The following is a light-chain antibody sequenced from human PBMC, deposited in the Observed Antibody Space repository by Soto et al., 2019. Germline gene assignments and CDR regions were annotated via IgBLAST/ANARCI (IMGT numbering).Light chain of an antibody. CDR1: QRVGGNY. CDR2: DAS. V-gene: IGKV3-20*01. Sequence: ELVLTQSPVTLSLSPGERATLSCRASQRVGGNYLAWYQQKRGQSPRLLIYDASSRATDIPDRFSGSGSGTDFTLTTTKVEPEDFAVYYGQQYGSRTWTFGQGTKLEMK. CDR3: QQYGSRTWT. J-gene: IGKJ1*01.